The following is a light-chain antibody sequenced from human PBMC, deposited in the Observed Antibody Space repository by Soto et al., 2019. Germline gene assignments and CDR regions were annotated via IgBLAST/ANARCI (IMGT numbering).Light chain of an antibody. J-gene: IGKJ2*01. Sequence: DILLTQSPTSLSASVGDTVTIACRASQSISINLNWYQHRPGEAPKVLIYGASTLATGAPSRFSGSGVGTDFTLTIISLQLEDFATYYCQQTSTTRVYTFGQGTKLEFK. V-gene: IGKV1-39*01. CDR3: QQTSTTRVYT. CDR2: GAS. CDR1: QSISIN.